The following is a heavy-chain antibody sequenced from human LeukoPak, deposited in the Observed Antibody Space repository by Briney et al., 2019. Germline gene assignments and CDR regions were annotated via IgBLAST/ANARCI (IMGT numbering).Heavy chain of an antibody. Sequence: GGSLRLSWAAAGFTFSSYSMNWVRQAPGKGMEWVSSISSSISYIYYADSVKGRFTISRDNAKNSLYLQMNSLRAEDTAEYYCARGRPGIAAEDDYWGQGTLVTVSS. CDR3: ARGRPGIAAEDDY. J-gene: IGHJ4*02. CDR2: ISSSISYI. CDR1: GFTFSSYS. V-gene: IGHV3-21*01. D-gene: IGHD6-13*01.